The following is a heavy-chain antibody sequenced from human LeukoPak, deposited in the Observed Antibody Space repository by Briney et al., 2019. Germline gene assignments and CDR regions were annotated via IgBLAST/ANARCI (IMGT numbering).Heavy chain of an antibody. CDR3: ARENVAAAQRPFDI. D-gene: IGHD6-13*01. CDR2: INHSGST. J-gene: IGHJ3*02. CDR1: GGSFSGYY. V-gene: IGHV4-34*01. Sequence: SETLSLTCAVYGGSFSGYYWSWIRQPPGRGLEWIGEINHSGSTNYNPSLKSRVTISVDTSKNQFSLKLSSVTAADTAVYYCARENVAAAQRPFDIWGQGTMVTVSS.